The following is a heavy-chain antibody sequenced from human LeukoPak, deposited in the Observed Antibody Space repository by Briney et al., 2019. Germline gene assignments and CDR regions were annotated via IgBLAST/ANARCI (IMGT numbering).Heavy chain of an antibody. CDR1: GFTFSRYW. V-gene: IGHV3-74*01. Sequence: GGSLRLSCAASGFTFSRYWMSWARQAPGKGLVWVSRINSDGGSTSYADSVKGRFTISRDNAKNTLYLQMNSLRAEDTAVYYCARRIQGMAPYYFDYWGQGTLVTVSS. D-gene: IGHD5-24*01. CDR3: ARRIQGMAPYYFDY. CDR2: INSDGGST. J-gene: IGHJ4*02.